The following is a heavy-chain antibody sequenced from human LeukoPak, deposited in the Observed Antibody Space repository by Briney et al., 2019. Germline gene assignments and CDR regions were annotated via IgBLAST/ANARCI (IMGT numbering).Heavy chain of an antibody. Sequence: SVKVSCKASGGTFSSYAISWVRQAPGQGLEWMGGIIPIFGTANYAQKFQGRVTITADESTSTAYMELSSLRSEDTAVYYCARIPHPNYYDSSGYFDYWGQGTLVTVSS. J-gene: IGHJ4*02. CDR2: IIPIFGTA. D-gene: IGHD3-22*01. V-gene: IGHV1-69*13. CDR1: GGTFSSYA. CDR3: ARIPHPNYYDSSGYFDY.